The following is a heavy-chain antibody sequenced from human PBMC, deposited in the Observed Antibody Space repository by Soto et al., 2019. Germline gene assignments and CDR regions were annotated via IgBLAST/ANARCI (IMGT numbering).Heavy chain of an antibody. CDR3: AAGLMTTVTTQENNWFDP. CDR1: GGSISSGGYY. V-gene: IGHV4-31*03. J-gene: IGHJ5*02. Sequence: PSETLSLTCTVSGGSISSGGYYWSWIRQHPGKGLEWIGYIYYSGSTYYNPSLKSRVTISVDTSKNQFSLKLSSVTAADTAVYYCAAGLMTTVTTQENNWFDPWGQGTLVTVSS. D-gene: IGHD4-17*01. CDR2: IYYSGST.